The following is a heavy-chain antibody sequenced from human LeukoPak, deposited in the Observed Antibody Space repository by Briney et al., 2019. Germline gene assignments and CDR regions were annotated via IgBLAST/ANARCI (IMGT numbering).Heavy chain of an antibody. J-gene: IGHJ4*02. CDR2: INQDGSDK. Sequence: GGSLRLSCAASGLTFSIHWMNWVRQAPGKGLECVANINQDGSDKYYVDSVKGRFTISRDNTKNSLYLQMNSLRAEDTAVYHCVGGDYWGQGTLVTVSS. V-gene: IGHV3-7*01. CDR3: VGGDY. CDR1: GLTFSIHW.